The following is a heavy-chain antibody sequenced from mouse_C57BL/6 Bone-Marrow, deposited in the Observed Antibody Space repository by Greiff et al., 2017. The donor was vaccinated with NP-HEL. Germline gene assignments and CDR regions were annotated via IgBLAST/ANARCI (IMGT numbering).Heavy chain of an antibody. CDR1: GFNIKDDY. J-gene: IGHJ3*01. D-gene: IGHD1-1*01. Sequence: EVQLQQSGAELVRPGASVNLSCTASGFNIKDDYMHWVKQRPEQGLEWIGWIDPENGDTEYASKFQGKATITADTSSNTAYLQLSSLTSEDTAVYYCTSTVVAPFAYWGQGTLVTVSA. CDR3: TSTVVAPFAY. CDR2: IDPENGDT. V-gene: IGHV14-4*01.